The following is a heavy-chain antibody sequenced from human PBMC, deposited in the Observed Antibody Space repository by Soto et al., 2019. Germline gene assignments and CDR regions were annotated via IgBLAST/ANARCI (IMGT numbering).Heavy chain of an antibody. Sequence: QVQLRESGPRLVKPSETLSLTCSVSGGSVSSGGYYWGWIRQTPGKGLEWIASMVHSGTKYYNPSLKRRVTISVDTPRNELSLKLTSSTGADTAVYYSARRGERAAATNGFDPWGQGILVIVSS. J-gene: IGHJ5*02. CDR3: ARRGERAAATNGFDP. CDR2: MVHSGTK. CDR1: GGSVSSGGYY. V-gene: IGHV4-39*01. D-gene: IGHD6-13*01.